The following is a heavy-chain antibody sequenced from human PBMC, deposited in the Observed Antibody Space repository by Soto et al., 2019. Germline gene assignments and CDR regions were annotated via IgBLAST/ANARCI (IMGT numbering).Heavy chain of an antibody. D-gene: IGHD6-13*01. Sequence: SETLSLTCTVSGGSISSSYWSWIRQPPGKGLEWIGYIYDSGSTYYNSSLKSRVTMSVDTSKNQFSLNLSSVTAADTAVYYCARQLMEWGQGTQVTVSS. V-gene: IGHV4-59*08. CDR2: IYDSGST. CDR1: GGSISSSY. J-gene: IGHJ4*02. CDR3: ARQLME.